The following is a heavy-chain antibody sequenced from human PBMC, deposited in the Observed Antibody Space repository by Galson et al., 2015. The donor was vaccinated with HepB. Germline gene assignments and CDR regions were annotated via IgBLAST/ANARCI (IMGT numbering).Heavy chain of an antibody. D-gene: IGHD2-21*01. CDR2: ISWNSGSI. V-gene: IGHV3-9*01. Sequence: SLRLSCAASGFTFDDYAMHWVRQAPGKGLEWVSGISWNSGSIGYADSVKGRFTISRDNAKNSLYLQMNSLRAEDTALYYCAAWGDLDFDYWGQGTLVTVSS. CDR1: GFTFDDYA. J-gene: IGHJ4*02. CDR3: AAWGDLDFDY.